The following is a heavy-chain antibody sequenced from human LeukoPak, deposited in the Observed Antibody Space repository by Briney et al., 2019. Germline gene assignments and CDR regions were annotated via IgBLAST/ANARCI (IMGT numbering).Heavy chain of an antibody. CDR2: ISSSSSTI. J-gene: IGHJ4*02. D-gene: IGHD6-13*01. V-gene: IGHV3-48*01. CDR3: AKDKAGSTAYYFDY. Sequence: PGGSLRLSCAASGFTFSSYSMNWVRQAPGKGLEWVSYISSSSSTIYYADSVKGRFTISRDNSRNTLYLQMSSLRAEDTAVYYCAKDKAGSTAYYFDYWGQGTLVTVSS. CDR1: GFTFSSYS.